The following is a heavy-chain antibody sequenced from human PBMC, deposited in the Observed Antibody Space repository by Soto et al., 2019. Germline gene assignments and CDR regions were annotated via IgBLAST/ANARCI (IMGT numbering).Heavy chain of an antibody. V-gene: IGHV3-30*18. CDR3: AKGSSSVYYYYYGLDV. CDR2: ISDDGSNK. D-gene: IGHD6-6*01. CDR1: RFTFRPYG. J-gene: IGHJ6*02. Sequence: GGSLRLPGSAARFTFRPYGMYWVRQAPGRGLEWVAVISDDGSNKYYADSVKGTFAISRDNCKSTLYLQMYRLRGEDTAMYSCAKGSSSVYYYYYGLDVWGQGTTVTVSS.